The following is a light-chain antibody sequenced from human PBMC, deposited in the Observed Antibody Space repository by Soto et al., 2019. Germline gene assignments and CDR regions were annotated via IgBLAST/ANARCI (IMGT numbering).Light chain of an antibody. CDR3: QQYRNWPRT. Sequence: EIVLTQSPGILSLSPGERATLSCRASQSVSNNLAWYQQIPGQAPRLLIYGASTKATDMPGRFSGRGSGTEFTLTISSLQSEDFAVYYCQQYRNWPRTFGQGTKVDIK. CDR2: GAS. V-gene: IGKV3-15*01. CDR1: QSVSNN. J-gene: IGKJ1*01.